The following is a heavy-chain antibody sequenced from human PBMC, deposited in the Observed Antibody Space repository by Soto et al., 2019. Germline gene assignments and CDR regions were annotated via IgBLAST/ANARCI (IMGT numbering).Heavy chain of an antibody. Sequence: SETLSLTCAVYGGSLSGYYWSWIRQPPGKGLEWIGEINHSGSTNYNPSLKSRVTISVDTSKNQFSLKLSSVTAADTAVYYCARCSGATEYYMDVWGKGTTVTVSS. D-gene: IGHD1-26*01. CDR1: GGSLSGYY. V-gene: IGHV4-34*01. CDR3: ARCSGATEYYMDV. J-gene: IGHJ6*03. CDR2: INHSGST.